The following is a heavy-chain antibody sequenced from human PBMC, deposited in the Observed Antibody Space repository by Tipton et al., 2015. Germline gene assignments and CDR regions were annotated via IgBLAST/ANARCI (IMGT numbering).Heavy chain of an antibody. D-gene: IGHD1-7*01. CDR1: AYSISSDYY. Sequence: GLVKPSETLSLTCAVSAYSISSDYYWGWIRQPPGKGLEWIGSISHSGNTYYNPSLKSRVTISLDTSKNQFSLKLSSVTAADTAVYYCAREPLPRTSYWHFDLWGRGTLVTVSS. V-gene: IGHV4-38-2*02. J-gene: IGHJ2*01. CDR3: AREPLPRTSYWHFDL. CDR2: ISHSGNT.